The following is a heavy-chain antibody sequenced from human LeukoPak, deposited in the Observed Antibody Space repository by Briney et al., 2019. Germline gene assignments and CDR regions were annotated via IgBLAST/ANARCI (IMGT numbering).Heavy chain of an antibody. CDR2: INHSEST. CDR1: GGSFHGSY. J-gene: IGHJ5*02. Sequence: PTHSLSPTCALYGGSFHGSYCSWIRQPPAKGLDCLGEINHSESTNYNPSLKSRVTISGDTSKNQFSLKPRSVTPSNKAVYYCATRRWVNHWGQGTPVTVSS. V-gene: IGHV4-34*01. CDR3: ATRRWVNH.